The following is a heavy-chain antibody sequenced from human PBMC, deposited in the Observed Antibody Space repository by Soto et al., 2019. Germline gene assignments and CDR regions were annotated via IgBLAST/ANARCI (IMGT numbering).Heavy chain of an antibody. CDR3: XRHRGIAARRVYYGMDV. D-gene: IGHD6-6*01. Sequence: SSETLSLTCTVSGGSISSSSYYWGWIRQPPGKGLEWIGSIYYSGSTYYNPSLKSRVTISVDTSKNQFSLKLSSVTAADTAVYYCXRHRGIAARRVYYGMDVWGQGTTVTVSS. V-gene: IGHV4-39*01. CDR1: GGSISSSSYY. J-gene: IGHJ6*02. CDR2: IYYSGST.